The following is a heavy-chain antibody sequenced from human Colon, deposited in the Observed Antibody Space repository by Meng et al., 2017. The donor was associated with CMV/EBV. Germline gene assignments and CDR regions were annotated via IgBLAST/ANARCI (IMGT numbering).Heavy chain of an antibody. J-gene: IGHJ6*02. CDR3: ARVSYSKSSYYYYGMDV. CDR1: GYFISHDYY. D-gene: IGHD1-26*01. V-gene: IGHV4-38-2*02. CDR2: IHHTERT. Sequence: SETLSLTCSVSGYFISHDYYWGWIRQPSEKGLEWIGSIHHTERTYYNPSLKSRATISVDTSKNQFYLKLSSVTAADTAVYYCARVSYSKSSYYYYGMDVWGQGTTVTSP.